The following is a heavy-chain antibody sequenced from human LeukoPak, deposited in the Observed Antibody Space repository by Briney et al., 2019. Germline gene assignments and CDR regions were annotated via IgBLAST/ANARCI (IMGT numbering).Heavy chain of an antibody. J-gene: IGHJ4*02. CDR2: INSDGRST. Sequence: GGSLRLSCAVSGFTFSTYWMHWVRQAPGKGLVWVSRINSDGRSTNYADSVKGRFTVSRDNAKNTLYLQMNSLRAEDTAVYYCTRGRWELDYWGQGTLVTVSP. CDR1: GFTFSTYW. CDR3: TRGRWELDY. V-gene: IGHV3-74*01. D-gene: IGHD1-26*01.